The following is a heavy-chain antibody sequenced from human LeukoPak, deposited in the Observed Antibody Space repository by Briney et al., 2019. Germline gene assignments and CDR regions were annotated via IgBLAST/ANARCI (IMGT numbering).Heavy chain of an antibody. Sequence: ASVTVSCTVSGYTLTELSMHWVRQAPGKGLEWMGGFDPEDGETIYAQKFQGRVTMTEDTSTDTAYMELSSLRSEDTAVYYCATALYYYDSSGSYFDYWGQGTLVTVSS. D-gene: IGHD3-22*01. J-gene: IGHJ4*02. CDR3: ATALYYYDSSGSYFDY. CDR2: FDPEDGET. CDR1: GYTLTELS. V-gene: IGHV1-24*01.